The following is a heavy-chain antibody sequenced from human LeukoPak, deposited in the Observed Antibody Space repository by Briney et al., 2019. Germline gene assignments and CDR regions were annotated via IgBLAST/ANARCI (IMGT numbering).Heavy chain of an antibody. CDR3: ARDSIAVAGPPLDY. CDR2: ISSSSSYI. CDR1: GFTFSSYA. Sequence: GGSLRLSCAASGFTFSSYAMSWVRQAPGKGLEWVSSISSSSSYIYYADSVKGRFTISRDNAKNSLYLQMNSLRAEDTAVYYCARDSIAVAGPPLDYWGQGTLVTVSS. D-gene: IGHD6-19*01. V-gene: IGHV3-21*01. J-gene: IGHJ4*02.